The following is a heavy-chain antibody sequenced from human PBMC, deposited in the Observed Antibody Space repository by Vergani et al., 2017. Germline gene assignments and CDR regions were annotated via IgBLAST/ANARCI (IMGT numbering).Heavy chain of an antibody. CDR2: IYYSGFT. Sequence: VQVVESGGGLIKPGGSLRLSCVVSGITFKNAWINWVRQAPGKGLEWIGSIYYSGFTYYNPSLKSRLTISVDTSKNQFSLRLSSVTAADTAVYYCARPSSSLGYGMDVWGQGTTVTVS. J-gene: IGHJ6*02. CDR1: GITFKNAW. V-gene: IGHV4-39*01. D-gene: IGHD6-6*01. CDR3: ARPSSSLGYGMDV.